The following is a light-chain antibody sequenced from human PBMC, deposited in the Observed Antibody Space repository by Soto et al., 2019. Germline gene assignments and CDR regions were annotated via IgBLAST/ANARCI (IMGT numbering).Light chain of an antibody. J-gene: IGLJ1*01. CDR3: KSYAGSNTYV. V-gene: IGLV2-8*01. CDR1: KGDIGVYDF. CDR2: EVV. Sequence: LTDPPSASGSPGQSVTISCTGTKGDIGVYDFVSWYQHHPGKAPRLIIYEVVQRPSGVPDRFSGSKSGNTASLTVSGLQAADEADYFCKSYAGSNTYVFGSGTKVTVL.